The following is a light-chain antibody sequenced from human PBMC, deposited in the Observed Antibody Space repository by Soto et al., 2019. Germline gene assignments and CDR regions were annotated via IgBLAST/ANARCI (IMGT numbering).Light chain of an antibody. CDR3: AAWDDSMSGPV. CDR2: RDD. J-gene: IGLJ7*01. Sequence: QCVLTQAPSESGTPGQRVTISCSGSTSNIGNYYVYWYQHLPGTAPKLLICRDDQRPSGVPDRFSASKSGTSASLAISGLRSEDEADYYCAAWDDSMSGPVFGGGTQLTVL. CDR1: TSNIGNYY. V-gene: IGLV1-47*01.